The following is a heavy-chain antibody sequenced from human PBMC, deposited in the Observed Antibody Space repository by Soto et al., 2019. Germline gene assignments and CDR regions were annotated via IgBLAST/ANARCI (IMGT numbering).Heavy chain of an antibody. D-gene: IGHD2-2*01. CDR1: GGSVSNSNYY. CDR2: VYYRGRS. CDR3: ARGLGYCSSTSCYEIDY. J-gene: IGHJ4*02. V-gene: IGHV4-39*07. Sequence: PSETLSLTCTVSGGSVSNSNYYWGWIHQSPGKGLEWIGSVYYRGRSYSKSSVKSRVTISVDTSKNQFSLNLNSVTAADTAVYYCARGLGYCSSTSCYEIDYWGQGTLVTVSS.